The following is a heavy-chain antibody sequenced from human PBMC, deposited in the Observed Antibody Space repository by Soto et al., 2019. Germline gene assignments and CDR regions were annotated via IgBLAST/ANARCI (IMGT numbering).Heavy chain of an antibody. Sequence: GGSLRLSCAASGFTFSDYYMSWIRQAPGKGLEWVSRINSDGSSTSYADSVKGRFTISRDNAKNTVYLQMNSLRAEDTAVYYCAKGSASSGWPPSSRTSYYYYGMDVWGQGTTVTVSS. J-gene: IGHJ6*02. V-gene: IGHV3-74*01. CDR1: GFTFSDYY. CDR2: INSDGSST. CDR3: AKGSASSGWPPSSRTSYYYYGMDV. D-gene: IGHD6-19*01.